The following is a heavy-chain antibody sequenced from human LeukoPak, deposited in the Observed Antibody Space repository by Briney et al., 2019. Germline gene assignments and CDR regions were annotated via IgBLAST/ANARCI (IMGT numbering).Heavy chain of an antibody. CDR3: ARCADTANDY. D-gene: IGHD5-18*01. V-gene: IGHV1-18*01. J-gene: IGHJ4*02. CDR1: GYTFTSYG. Sequence: ASVKVSCKASGYTFTSYGISWVRQAPGQGLEWMGWISAYNGNTNYAQKLQGRVTMTTETSTSTAYMELRSLRSDDPAVYYYARCADTANDYWGQGTLVTVSS. CDR2: ISAYNGNT.